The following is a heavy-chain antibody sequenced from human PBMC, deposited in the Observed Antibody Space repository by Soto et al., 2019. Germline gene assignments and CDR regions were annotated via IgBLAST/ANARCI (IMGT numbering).Heavy chain of an antibody. CDR1: GFTFSSYG. D-gene: IGHD2-15*01. CDR3: ARDGYCSGGSCPGDI. CDR2: IWYDGSNK. V-gene: IGHV3-33*01. J-gene: IGHJ3*02. Sequence: QVQLVESGGGVVQPGRSLRLSCAASGFTFSSYGMHWVRQAPGKGLEWVAVIWYDGSNKYYADSVKGRFTISRDNSKNTLYLQMNRLRAEDTAVYYCARDGYCSGGSCPGDIWGQGTMVTVSS.